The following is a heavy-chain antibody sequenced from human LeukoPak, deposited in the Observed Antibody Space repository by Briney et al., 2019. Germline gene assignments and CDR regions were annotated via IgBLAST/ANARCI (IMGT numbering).Heavy chain of an antibody. CDR3: ARDPYSGWFDY. Sequence: SETLSLTCTVSGGSISSYYWSWIRQPPGKGLEWIGYINYSGSTNYNPSLKSRVTISVDTSKNQFSLKLSSVTATDTAVYYCARDPYSGWFDYWGQGTLVTVSS. CDR1: GGSISSYY. J-gene: IGHJ4*02. D-gene: IGHD6-19*01. V-gene: IGHV4-59*01. CDR2: INYSGST.